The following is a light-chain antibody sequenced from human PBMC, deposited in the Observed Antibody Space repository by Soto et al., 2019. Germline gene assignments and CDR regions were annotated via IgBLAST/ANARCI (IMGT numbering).Light chain of an antibody. CDR1: QSVSSN. J-gene: IGKJ1*01. V-gene: IGKV3-20*01. Sequence: EIVLTQSPATLSSFPGDRVTLSCRASQSVSSNLVRYQHRPGQAPRLLIYAASTRATATPARFSGSGSGTEFTLTISRLEPEDFAVYYCQQYGSSLTWTFGQGTKVDIK. CDR3: QQYGSSLTWT. CDR2: AAS.